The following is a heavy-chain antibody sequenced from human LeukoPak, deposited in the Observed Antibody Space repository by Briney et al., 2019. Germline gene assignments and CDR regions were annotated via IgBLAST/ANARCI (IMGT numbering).Heavy chain of an antibody. V-gene: IGHV1-2*02. Sequence: ASVKVSCKASGYTFTGYYMHWVRQAPGQGLEWMGWINPNSGGTNYAQKFQGRVTMTRDTSISTAYMELSRLRSDDTAVYYCPRARDYYDSSGYYYEYFDYWGQGTLVTVSS. D-gene: IGHD3-22*01. J-gene: IGHJ4*02. CDR2: INPNSGGT. CDR3: PRARDYYDSSGYYYEYFDY. CDR1: GYTFTGYY.